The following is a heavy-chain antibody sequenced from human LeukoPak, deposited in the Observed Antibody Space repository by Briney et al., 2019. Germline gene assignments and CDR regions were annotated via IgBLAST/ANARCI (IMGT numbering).Heavy chain of an antibody. J-gene: IGHJ4*02. CDR2: INPNSGGT. V-gene: IGHV1-2*02. Sequence: ASVKVSCKASGYTFTGYYMHWVRQAPGQGLEWMGWINPNSGGTNYAQKFQGRVTMTRDTSISTAYMELSRLRSDDTAVYYCARYSGGWYPPDYWGRGPRVTVSS. D-gene: IGHD6-19*01. CDR3: ARYSGGWYPPDY. CDR1: GYTFTGYY.